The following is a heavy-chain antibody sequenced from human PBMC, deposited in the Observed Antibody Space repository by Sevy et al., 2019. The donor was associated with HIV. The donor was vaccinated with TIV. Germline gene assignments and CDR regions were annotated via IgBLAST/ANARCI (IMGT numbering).Heavy chain of an antibody. V-gene: IGHV1-69*06. CDR1: GGTFSSYA. Sequence: ASVKVSCKASGGTFSSYAITWVRQAPGQGLEWMGGIIPIFGTANYAQKFQGRVTITADKSTSTAYMELSSLRSEDTAVYYCARVLLYCSGGSCYRGCFDYWGQGTLVTVSS. CDR3: ARVLLYCSGGSCYRGCFDY. CDR2: IIPIFGTA. J-gene: IGHJ4*02. D-gene: IGHD2-15*01.